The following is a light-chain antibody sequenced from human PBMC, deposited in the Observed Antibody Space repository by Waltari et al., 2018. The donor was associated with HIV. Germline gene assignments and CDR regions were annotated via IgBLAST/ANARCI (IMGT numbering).Light chain of an antibody. J-gene: IGKJ2*01. V-gene: IGKV1-17*01. CDR1: QGIRTD. CDR3: LQHNTYPQT. Sequence: DIQMTQSPASLSASVGDRVTITCRASQGIRTDLGWYQQKSGKAPKRLIYGAFNLQSGVPSRFSGSGSGTEFTLTITSLQPEDFATYYCLQHNTYPQTFGQGTKLEIK. CDR2: GAF.